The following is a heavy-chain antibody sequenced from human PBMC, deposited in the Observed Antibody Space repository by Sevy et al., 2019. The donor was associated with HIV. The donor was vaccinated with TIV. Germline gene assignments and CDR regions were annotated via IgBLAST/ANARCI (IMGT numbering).Heavy chain of an antibody. CDR2: SSAYNGNT. CDR3: ASVGYGMDV. D-gene: IGHD3-10*01. CDR1: GYTFTSYG. Sequence: ASVKVSCKASGYTFTSYGISWVRQAPGQGLEWMGWSSAYNGNTNYAQKLQGRVTMTIDTSTSTAYMELRSLRSDDTAVYYCASVGYGMDVWGQGTTVTVSS. V-gene: IGHV1-18*01. J-gene: IGHJ6*02.